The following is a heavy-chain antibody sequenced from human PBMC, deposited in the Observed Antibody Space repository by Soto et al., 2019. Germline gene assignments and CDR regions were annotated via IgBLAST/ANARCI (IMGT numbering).Heavy chain of an antibody. V-gene: IGHV4-39*07. CDR1: GVSITSRDSY. CDR2: ISFSGRT. CDR3: ARRWGYSFDY. J-gene: IGHJ4*02. Sequence: SETLSLTCTVSGVSITSRDSYWGWVRQPPGKGLEWIASISFSGRTYYNSPLKSRVTISADTSKNQFSLKLSSVTAADTAVYYCARRWGYSFDYWGQGTLVTVSS. D-gene: IGHD3-22*01.